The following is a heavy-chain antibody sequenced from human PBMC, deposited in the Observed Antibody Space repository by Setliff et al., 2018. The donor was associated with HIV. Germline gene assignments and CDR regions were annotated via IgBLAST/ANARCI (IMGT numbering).Heavy chain of an antibody. D-gene: IGHD1-26*01. J-gene: IGHJ6*02. CDR2: INPNSGGT. Sequence: ASVKVSCKAPGDTFTGYYMHWVRQAPGQGLEWMGWINPNSGGTNYAQKFQGRVIMTRDTSISTAYMQLSRLRSDDTAVYYCARDRWELRTYYYYYGMDVWGQGTTVTAP. V-gene: IGHV1-2*02. CDR1: GDTFTGYY. CDR3: ARDRWELRTYYYYYGMDV.